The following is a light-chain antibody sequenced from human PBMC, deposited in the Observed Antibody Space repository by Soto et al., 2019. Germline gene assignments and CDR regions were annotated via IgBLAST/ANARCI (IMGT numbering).Light chain of an antibody. CDR3: CSYAGSPRDV. V-gene: IGLV2-11*01. J-gene: IGLJ1*01. CDR2: DVT. CDR1: NSDVGAYNY. Sequence: QSALTQPRPVSGSPGQSVTISCTGTNSDVGAYNYVSWYQQHPGKAPKVMIYDVTERPSGVPDRFSGSKSGNTASLTISGLQAEDEADYYCCSYAGSPRDVLGTGTKVTVL.